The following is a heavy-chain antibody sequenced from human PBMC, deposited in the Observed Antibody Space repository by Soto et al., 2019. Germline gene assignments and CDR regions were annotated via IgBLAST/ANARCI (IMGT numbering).Heavy chain of an antibody. Sequence: QLGGSLRLSCAASGFTFSSYAMHWVRQAPGKGLEWVAVISYDGSNKYYADSVKGRFTISRDNSKNTLYLQMNSLRAEDTAVYYCASRGGPYGTSIDPFDYWGQGTLVTVSS. CDR1: GFTFSSYA. CDR3: ASRGGPYGTSIDPFDY. J-gene: IGHJ4*02. D-gene: IGHD3-16*01. V-gene: IGHV3-30*04. CDR2: ISYDGSNK.